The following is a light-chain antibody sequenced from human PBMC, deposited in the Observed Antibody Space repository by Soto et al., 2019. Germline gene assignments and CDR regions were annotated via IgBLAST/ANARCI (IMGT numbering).Light chain of an antibody. V-gene: IGKV3-11*01. CDR2: DTF. CDR1: QSVGSS. J-gene: IGKJ4*01. CDR3: QGGGNWPLHWT. Sequence: EFVLTQSPATLSLSPGERATLSCRASQSVGSSLAWYHQKPGQAPRLLIYDTFNRATGIPARFSGSGSGTDFTLTISSLEPEDFAVYYCQGGGNWPLHWTFGGGTKVEIK.